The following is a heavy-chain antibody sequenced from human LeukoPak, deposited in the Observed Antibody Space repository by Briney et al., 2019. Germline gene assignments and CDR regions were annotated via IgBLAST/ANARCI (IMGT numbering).Heavy chain of an antibody. D-gene: IGHD2-2*01. CDR1: GGSISSGSYY. V-gene: IGHV4-61*02. CDR3: ARRAPPYASPSDY. J-gene: IGHJ4*02. CDR2: IYTSGST. Sequence: TLSLTCTVSGGSISSGSYYWSWIRQPAGKGLEWIGRIYTSGSTNYNPSLKSRVTISVDTSKNQFSLKLSSVTAADTAVYYCARRAPPYASPSDYRGQGTLVTVSS.